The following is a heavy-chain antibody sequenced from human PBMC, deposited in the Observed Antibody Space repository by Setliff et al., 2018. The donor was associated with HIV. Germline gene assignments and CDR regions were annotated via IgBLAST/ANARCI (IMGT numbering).Heavy chain of an antibody. CDR3: GRVGGSSDYDSFDY. CDR1: GFTFSSYN. CDR2: ISSTS. Sequence: GGSLRLSCAASGFTFSSYNMNWVRQAPGKGLEWVSSISSTSYADSVKGRFTISRDNDKNTLYLQMNSLGAEDTAMYYCGRVGGSSDYDSFDYWGQGTLVTVSS. V-gene: IGHV3-21*01. J-gene: IGHJ4*02. D-gene: IGHD5-12*01.